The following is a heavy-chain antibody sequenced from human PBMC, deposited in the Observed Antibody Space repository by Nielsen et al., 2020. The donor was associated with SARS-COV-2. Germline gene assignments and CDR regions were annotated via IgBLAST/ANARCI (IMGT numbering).Heavy chain of an antibody. V-gene: IGHV1-3*01. D-gene: IGHD3-10*01. J-gene: IGHJ4*02. CDR2: INGGNGST. CDR3: AKDSYLVRRVVTDLWY. CDR1: RHTFTRYA. Sequence: ASVKVSCKASRHTFTRYAMQQERQAPGQRLEWMGWINGGNGSTKYSQKFQGRVTITRERSANTAYMELSSLRSEDTAVYYCAKDSYLVRRVVTDLWYWGQGTLVTVSS.